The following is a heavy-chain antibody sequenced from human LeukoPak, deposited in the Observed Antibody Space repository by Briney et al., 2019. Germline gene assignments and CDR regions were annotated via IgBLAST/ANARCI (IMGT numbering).Heavy chain of an antibody. CDR3: AREWGYCSSTSCYKGFDP. CDR1: GGSISSYY. J-gene: IGHJ5*02. D-gene: IGHD2-2*02. CDR2: IYTSGST. Sequence: SETLSLTCTVTGGSISSYYWSWIRQPAGKGLEWIGRIYTSGSTNYNPSLKSRVTMSVDTSKNQFSLKLSSVTAADTAVYCCAREWGYCSSTSCYKGFDPWGQGTLVTVSS. V-gene: IGHV4-4*07.